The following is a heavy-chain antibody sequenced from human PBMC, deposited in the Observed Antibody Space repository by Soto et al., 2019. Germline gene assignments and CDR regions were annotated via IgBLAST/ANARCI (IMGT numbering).Heavy chain of an antibody. V-gene: IGHV5-10-1*01. Sequence: GESLKISCKGSGYSFTSYWISWVRQMPGKGLEWMGRIDPSDSYTNYSPSFQGHVTISADKSISTAYLQWSSLKASDTAMYYCARQPYGSGSYAYYYYYGMDVWGQGTTVTVSS. CDR2: IDPSDSYT. D-gene: IGHD3-10*01. CDR1: GYSFTSYW. CDR3: ARQPYGSGSYAYYYYYGMDV. J-gene: IGHJ6*02.